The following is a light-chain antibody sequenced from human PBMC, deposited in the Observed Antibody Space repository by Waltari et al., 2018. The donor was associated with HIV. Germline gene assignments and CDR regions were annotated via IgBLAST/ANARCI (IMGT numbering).Light chain of an antibody. V-gene: IGLV2-8*01. Sequence: QSALTQPASVSGSPGQSVTISCTGTSSDVGGYNYVSWYQQHPGKAPKLMIYEVSKRPSGVPDRFFGSKSGNTASLTVSGLQAEDEADYYCSSYAGSNNVFGTGTKVTVL. CDR2: EVS. J-gene: IGLJ1*01. CDR1: SSDVGGYNY. CDR3: SSYAGSNNV.